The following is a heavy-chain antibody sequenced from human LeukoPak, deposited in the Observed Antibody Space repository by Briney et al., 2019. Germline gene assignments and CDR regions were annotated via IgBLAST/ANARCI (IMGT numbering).Heavy chain of an antibody. J-gene: IGHJ5*02. CDR1: GGSFSGYY. CDR3: ARGIYYDILTGYINWFDP. CDR2: INHSGST. D-gene: IGHD3-9*01. V-gene: IGHV4-34*01. Sequence: SETLSLTCAVYGGSFSGYYWSWIRQPPGKGLEWVGEINHSGSTNYNPTLKSRVTMSVDTSKNQFSLKLSSVTAADTAVYYCARGIYYDILTGYINWFDPWGQGTLVTVSS.